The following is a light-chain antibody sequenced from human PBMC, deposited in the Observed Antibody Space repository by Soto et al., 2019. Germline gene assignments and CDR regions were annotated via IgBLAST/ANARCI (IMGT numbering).Light chain of an antibody. V-gene: IGKV1-5*03. Sequence: DIQMTQSPSTLSASVGDRVTITCRASQSVSTWLAWYQQKPGKAPQVLISMASTLESGVPSRFSGSGSGTEFTLTISSLQPDDFATYYCQQYSHSPWTFGQGTKVEIK. CDR1: QSVSTW. CDR2: MAS. CDR3: QQYSHSPWT. J-gene: IGKJ1*01.